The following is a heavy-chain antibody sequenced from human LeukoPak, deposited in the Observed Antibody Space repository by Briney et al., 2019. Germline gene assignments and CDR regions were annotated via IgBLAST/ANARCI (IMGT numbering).Heavy chain of an antibody. Sequence: ASVKVSCKASGHTFTSYYMHWVRQAPGQGLEWMGIINPSGGSTSYAQKFQGRVTMTRDTSTSTVYMELSSLRSEDTAVYYCARDVQVVPAAIWTWSVTIFDYWGQGTLVTVSS. V-gene: IGHV1-46*01. D-gene: IGHD2-2*02. CDR1: GHTFTSYY. CDR3: ARDVQVVPAAIWTWSVTIFDY. CDR2: INPSGGST. J-gene: IGHJ4*02.